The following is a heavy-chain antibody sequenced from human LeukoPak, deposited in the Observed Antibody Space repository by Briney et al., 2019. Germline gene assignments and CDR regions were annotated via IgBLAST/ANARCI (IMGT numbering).Heavy chain of an antibody. V-gene: IGHV4-59*01. CDR3: ARGVYIAAAQYAY. J-gene: IGHJ4*02. D-gene: IGHD6-13*01. Sequence: PSETLSLTCTVSGGPISSYYWSWIRQPPGKGLEWIGYIYCSGTTNYNPSLKSRVTISVDTSKNQFSLKLSSVTAADTAVYYCARGVYIAAAQYAYWGQGTLVTVSS. CDR2: IYCSGTT. CDR1: GGPISSYY.